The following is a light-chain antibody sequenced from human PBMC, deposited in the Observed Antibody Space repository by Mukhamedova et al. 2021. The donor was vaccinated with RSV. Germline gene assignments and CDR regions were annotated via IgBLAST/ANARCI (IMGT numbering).Light chain of an antibody. CDR2: GAS. V-gene: IGKV1-39*01. Sequence: VTITCRASQSISSYVIWYQQKPGKAPKLLIYGASKLGSGVPSMFGGSGSGTDFTLTISSLQPVDFATYYCQQSSSSPRTFGQGT. CDR3: QQSSSSPRT. CDR1: QSISSY. J-gene: IGKJ1*01.